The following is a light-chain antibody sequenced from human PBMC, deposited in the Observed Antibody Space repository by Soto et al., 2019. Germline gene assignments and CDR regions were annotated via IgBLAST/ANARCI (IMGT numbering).Light chain of an antibody. CDR2: DAS. CDR3: QQRSNWPWS. Sequence: EFVLTQSPGTLSLSPGERATLSCRASRSGSTFLGWYQQKPGQPPRLLIYDASNRATGVPARFSGSGSETDFTLNISSLEPEDFAVYFCQQRSNWPWSFGQGTKVEIK. J-gene: IGKJ1*01. CDR1: RSGSTF. V-gene: IGKV3-11*01.